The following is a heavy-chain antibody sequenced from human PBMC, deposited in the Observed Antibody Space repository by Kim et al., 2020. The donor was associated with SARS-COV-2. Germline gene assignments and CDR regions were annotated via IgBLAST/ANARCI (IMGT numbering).Heavy chain of an antibody. CDR3: ARLGYSSGWTTEYYYYYYGMDV. V-gene: IGHV3-11*03. D-gene: IGHD6-19*01. J-gene: IGHJ6*02. CDR2: ISSSSSYT. Sequence: GSLRLSCAASGFTFSDYYMSWIRQAPGKGLEWVSYISSSSSYTNYADPVKGRFTISRDNAKNSLYLQMNSLRAEDTAVYYCARLGYSSGWTTEYYYYYYGMDVWGQGTTVTVSS. CDR1: GFTFSDYY.